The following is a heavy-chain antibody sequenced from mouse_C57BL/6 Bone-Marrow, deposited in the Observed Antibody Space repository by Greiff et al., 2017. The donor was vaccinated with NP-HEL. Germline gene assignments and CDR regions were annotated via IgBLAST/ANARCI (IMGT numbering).Heavy chain of an antibody. CDR1: GFNIKDDY. CDR3: TAGYFDY. V-gene: IGHV14-4*01. J-gene: IGHJ2*01. Sequence: VQLQQSGAELVRPGASVKLSCKASGFNIKDDYMHWVKQRPEQGLEWIGWIDPENGDTEYASKFQGKATITADTSSNTAYLQLSSLTSEDTAVYYCTAGYFDYWGQGTTLTVSS. CDR2: IDPENGDT.